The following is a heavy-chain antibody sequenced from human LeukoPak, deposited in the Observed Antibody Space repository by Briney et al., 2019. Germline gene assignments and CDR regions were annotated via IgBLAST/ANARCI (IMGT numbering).Heavy chain of an antibody. Sequence: SVKVSCKTSGGTCNNSAISWVRQAPGQGLEWLGGIMPLFGTAGYAQKFQGRVTITKDESTRTVYLELTSLTSDDTAVYYCARDVHGDYGSGWFDPWGQGTLVSVSS. CDR2: IMPLFGTA. J-gene: IGHJ5*02. CDR3: ARDVHGDYGSGWFDP. CDR1: GGTCNNSA. D-gene: IGHD4-17*01. V-gene: IGHV1-69*05.